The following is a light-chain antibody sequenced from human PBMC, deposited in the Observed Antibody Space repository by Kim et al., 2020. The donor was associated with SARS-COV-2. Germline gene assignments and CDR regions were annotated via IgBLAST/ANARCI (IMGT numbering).Light chain of an antibody. CDR3: QAWERRTAV. Sequence: SYELTQPPSVSVSPGQTASITCSGDKLGDKYACWYQQKPGQFPVLVIYQDSKRPSGIPERFSGSNSGNTATLTISGTQAMEKADYYCQAWERRTAVFGGG. V-gene: IGLV3-1*01. CDR1: KLGDKY. CDR2: QDS. J-gene: IGLJ2*01.